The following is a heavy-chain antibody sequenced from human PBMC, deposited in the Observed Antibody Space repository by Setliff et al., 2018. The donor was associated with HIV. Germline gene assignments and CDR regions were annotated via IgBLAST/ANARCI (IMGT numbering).Heavy chain of an antibody. Sequence: PGGSLRLSCAASGFNVSPYTLTWVRQVPGKGLEWVSSISANSIHVYYAESLKGRFTISRDNARNSLYLQMNSLRVEDTAMYYCAKISFDRRASNSGPVYPLFDYWGQGTLVTVSS. V-gene: IGHV3-21*06. D-gene: IGHD3-22*01. J-gene: IGHJ4*02. CDR1: GFNVSPYT. CDR3: AKISFDRRASNSGPVYPLFDY. CDR2: ISANSIHV.